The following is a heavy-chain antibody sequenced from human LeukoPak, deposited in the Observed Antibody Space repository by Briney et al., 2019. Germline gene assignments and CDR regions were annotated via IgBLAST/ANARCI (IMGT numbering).Heavy chain of an antibody. CDR2: IYYSGST. CDR1: GGSISSSSYY. J-gene: IGHJ4*02. Sequence: SETLSLTCTVSGGSISSSSYYWGWIRQPPGKGLEWIGSIYYSGSTYHNPSLKSRVTISVDTSKNQFSLKLSSVTAADTAVYYCARHTQGRVITDYWGQGTLVTVSS. V-gene: IGHV4-39*01. D-gene: IGHD3-16*02. CDR3: ARHTQGRVITDY.